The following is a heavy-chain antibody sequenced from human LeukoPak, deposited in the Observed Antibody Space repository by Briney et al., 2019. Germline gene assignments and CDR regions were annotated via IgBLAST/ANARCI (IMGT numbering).Heavy chain of an antibody. CDR2: ISSIGTTI. Sequence: GGSLRLSCAASGFTFNSYEMNWVRQAPGKGLEWISYISSIGTTIYYADSVKGRFTISRDNTKNSLYLQMNSLRAEDTAVYYCARDTGSSGWYYYYYYMDVWGKGTTVTVSS. CDR1: GFTFNSYE. CDR3: ARDTGSSGWYYYYYYMDV. D-gene: IGHD6-19*01. V-gene: IGHV3-48*03. J-gene: IGHJ6*03.